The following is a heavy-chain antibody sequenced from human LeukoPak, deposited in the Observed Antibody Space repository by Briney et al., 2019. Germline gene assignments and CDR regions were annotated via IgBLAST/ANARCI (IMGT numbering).Heavy chain of an antibody. CDR1: GFSFDDYV. D-gene: IGHD3-16*02. Sequence: GRSLRLSCAASGFSFDDYVMDWVRQAPGKGLEWVAGISYDGNNKYYADSVKGRFTIYRDRSKDTTYLQMNSLRVEDTAIYFCAKVWGDEHISGGYRGLDHWGQGTLGSVSS. CDR3: AKVWGDEHISGGYRGLDH. V-gene: IGHV3-30*18. CDR2: ISYDGNNK. J-gene: IGHJ4*02.